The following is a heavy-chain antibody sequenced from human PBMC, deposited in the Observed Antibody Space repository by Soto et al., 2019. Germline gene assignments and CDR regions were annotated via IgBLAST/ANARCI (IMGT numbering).Heavy chain of an antibody. CDR1: GFTFSSYA. J-gene: IGHJ4*02. D-gene: IGHD2-8*02. V-gene: IGHV3-30-3*01. CDR2: ISYDGSNK. Sequence: QPGGSLRLSCAASGFTFSSYAMHWVRQAPGKGLEWVAVISYDGSNKYYADSVKGRFTISRDNSKNTLYLQMNSLRAEDTAVYYCARDSGWWNLDYWGQGTLVTVSS. CDR3: ARDSGWWNLDY.